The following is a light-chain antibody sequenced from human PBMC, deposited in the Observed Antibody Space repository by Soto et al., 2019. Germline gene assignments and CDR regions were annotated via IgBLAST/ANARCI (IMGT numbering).Light chain of an antibody. V-gene: IGLV4-60*03. Sequence: QPVLTQSSSASASLGSSVKLTCTLSTGHSSNIVAWHQQQPGKAPRYLMKVEGSGSYNKGRGVPDRFSGSSSGADRYLSISDLQSDDGADYYCETWASNSRAFGGGTKVTFL. CDR3: ETWASNSRA. CDR1: TGHSSNI. J-gene: IGLJ2*01. CDR2: VEGSGSY.